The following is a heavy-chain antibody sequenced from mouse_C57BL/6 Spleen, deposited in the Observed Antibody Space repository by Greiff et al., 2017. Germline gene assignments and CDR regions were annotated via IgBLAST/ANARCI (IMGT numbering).Heavy chain of an antibody. CDR2: ISSGSSTI. V-gene: IGHV5-17*01. Sequence: DVKLVESGGGLVKPGGSLKLSCAASGFTFSDYGMHWVRQAPEKGLEWVAYISSGSSTIYYADTVKGRFTISRDNAKNTLFLQMTSLRSEDTAMYYCARNYGSREYFDYWGQGTTLTVSS. CDR1: GFTFSDYG. D-gene: IGHD1-1*01. CDR3: ARNYGSREYFDY. J-gene: IGHJ2*01.